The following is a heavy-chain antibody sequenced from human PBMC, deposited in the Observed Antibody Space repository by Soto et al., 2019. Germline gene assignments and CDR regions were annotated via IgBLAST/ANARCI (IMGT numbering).Heavy chain of an antibody. CDR3: AKDHLTTTVTTVGY. D-gene: IGHD4-17*01. V-gene: IGHV3-30*18. CDR1: GFTFSNYG. CDR2: ISYHGRDK. Sequence: QVQLVESGGGVVQPGRSLRLSCAASGFTFSNYGMHWVRQAPGKGLEWVAVISYHGRDKYYADSVKGRFTISRDNSKNTLYLQMDCLRAEDTAVYYCAKDHLTTTVTTVGYWGQGPLVTVSS. J-gene: IGHJ4*02.